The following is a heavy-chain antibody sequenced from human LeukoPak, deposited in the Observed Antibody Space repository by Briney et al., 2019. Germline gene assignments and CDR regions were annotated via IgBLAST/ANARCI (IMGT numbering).Heavy chain of an antibody. V-gene: IGHV1-8*01. CDR2: MNPNSGNT. CDR3: ARAGAGYSSGWYILWFDP. Sequence: ASVKVSCKASGYTFTSYDINWVRQATGQGLEWMGWMNPNSGNTGYALKFQGRVTMTRNTSISTAYMELSSLRSEDTAVYYCARAGAGYSSGWYILWFDPWGQGTLVTVSS. CDR1: GYTFTSYD. D-gene: IGHD6-19*01. J-gene: IGHJ5*02.